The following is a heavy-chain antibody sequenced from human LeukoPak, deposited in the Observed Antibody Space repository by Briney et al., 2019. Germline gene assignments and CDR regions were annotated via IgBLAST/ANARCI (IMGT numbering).Heavy chain of an antibody. CDR3: VRGGLYHYSGTSGDY. CDR2: ISSSSSNI. D-gene: IGHD4-23*01. Sequence: KPGGSLRLSCAASGFTFSSYSMNWVRQAPGKGLEWVSSISSSSSNIYYADSVKGRFTISRDNAESSLYLQLSSLGAEDTAVYYCVRGGLYHYSGTSGDYWGQGTLVTVSS. CDR1: GFTFSSYS. V-gene: IGHV3-21*01. J-gene: IGHJ4*02.